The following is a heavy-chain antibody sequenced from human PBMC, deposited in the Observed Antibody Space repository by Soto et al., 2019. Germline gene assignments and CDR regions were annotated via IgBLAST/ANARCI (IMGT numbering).Heavy chain of an antibody. D-gene: IGHD2-8*01. CDR1: GGSLTNYG. CDR2: IIPVFGTA. Sequence: QVQLVQSGAEVKKPGSSVKVSCTASGGSLTNYGVSWVRQAPGQGLEWMGGIIPVFGTANYAQKFQGRVTIAADESKRTVFMDVRSLRAEDTAVYYCARGDATKLGVTNDSGMDVWGQGTTVTVSS. CDR3: ARGDATKLGVTNDSGMDV. V-gene: IGHV1-69*12. J-gene: IGHJ6*02.